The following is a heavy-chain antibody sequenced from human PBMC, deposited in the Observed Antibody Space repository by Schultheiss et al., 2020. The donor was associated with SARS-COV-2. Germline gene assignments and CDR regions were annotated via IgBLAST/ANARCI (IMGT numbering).Heavy chain of an antibody. V-gene: IGHV3-30*04. Sequence: GGSLRLSCAASGFTFSSYAMSWVRQAPGKGLEWVAVISYDGSNKYYADSVKGRFTISRDNSKNTLYLQMNSLRAEDTAVYYCARDSGYDYVWGSYRYTQSNWFDPWGQGTLVTVSS. CDR3: ARDSGYDYVWGSYRYTQSNWFDP. J-gene: IGHJ5*02. CDR2: ISYDGSNK. CDR1: GFTFSSYA. D-gene: IGHD3-16*02.